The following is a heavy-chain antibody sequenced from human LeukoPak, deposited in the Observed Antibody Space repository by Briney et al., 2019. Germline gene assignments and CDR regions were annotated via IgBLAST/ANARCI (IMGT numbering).Heavy chain of an antibody. CDR3: ARDPNDYGDYYYYGMDV. CDR1: GFTFSSYS. J-gene: IGHJ6*02. Sequence: GGSLRLSCAASGFTFSSYSMNWVRQAPGKGLEWVSYVSSSSSTIYYADSVKGRFTISRDNAKNSLYLQMNSLRAEDTAVYYCARDPNDYGDYYYYGMDVWGQGTTVTVSS. V-gene: IGHV3-48*04. D-gene: IGHD4-17*01. CDR2: VSSSSSTI.